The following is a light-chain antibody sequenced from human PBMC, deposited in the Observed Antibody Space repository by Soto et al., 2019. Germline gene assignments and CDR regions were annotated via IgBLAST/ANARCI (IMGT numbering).Light chain of an antibody. J-gene: IGLJ2*01. Sequence: QSVLTQPPSVSGAPGQRVTISCTGSSSNIGAGYDVHWYQQVPGTAPKLLISDNNNRPSGVPDRFSGSKSGTSASLAITGLQAEDEADYHCHSYDSSLSGSVFGGGTKLTVL. CDR3: HSYDSSLSGSV. V-gene: IGLV1-40*01. CDR2: DNN. CDR1: SSNIGAGYD.